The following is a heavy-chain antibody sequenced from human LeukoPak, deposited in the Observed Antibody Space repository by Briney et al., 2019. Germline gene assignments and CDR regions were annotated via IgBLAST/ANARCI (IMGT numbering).Heavy chain of an antibody. CDR3: AREGATTAFDY. CDR1: GFTFSSYW. CDR2: IYSGGRT. Sequence: GGSLRLSCAASGFTFSSYWMSWVRQAPGKGLEWVSIIYSGGRTYYADSAKGRFTISRDIFKNTVYPQMNSLRAEDTAVYYCAREGATTAFDYWGQGTLVTVSS. D-gene: IGHD1-26*01. V-gene: IGHV3-53*01. J-gene: IGHJ4*02.